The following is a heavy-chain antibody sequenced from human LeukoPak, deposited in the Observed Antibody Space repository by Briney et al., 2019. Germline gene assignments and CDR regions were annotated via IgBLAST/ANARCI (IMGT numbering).Heavy chain of an antibody. J-gene: IGHJ4*02. D-gene: IGHD6-19*01. CDR2: ISSSGSTI. CDR1: GFTLSRYI. CDR3: AKYGYSSGWYIDY. Sequence: GGSLRLSCIASGFTLSRYIMNWVRQAPGKGLEWVSYISSSGSTIYYADSVKGRFTISRDNAKNSLYLQMNSLRAEDTAVYYCAKYGYSSGWYIDYWGQGTLVTVSS. V-gene: IGHV3-48*04.